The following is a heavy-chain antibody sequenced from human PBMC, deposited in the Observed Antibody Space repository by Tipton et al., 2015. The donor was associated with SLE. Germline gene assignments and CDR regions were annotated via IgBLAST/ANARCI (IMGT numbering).Heavy chain of an antibody. Sequence: TLSLTCTVSGVSISSGGHYWSWLRQLPGKGLEWIGYLYYSGSTEYNPSLKSRVTISIDSSKSQLSLNLRSVTAADTAVYYCARDPGMSRYLDGRYFDYWGRGNQVTVSS. CDR1: GVSISSGGHY. J-gene: IGHJ4*02. D-gene: IGHD3-9*01. CDR3: ARDPGMSRYLDGRYFDY. V-gene: IGHV4-31*03. CDR2: LYYSGST.